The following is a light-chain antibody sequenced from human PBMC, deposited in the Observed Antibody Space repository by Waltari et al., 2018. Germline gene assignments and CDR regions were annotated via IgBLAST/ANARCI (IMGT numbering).Light chain of an antibody. Sequence: SYELTQAPSVSVSPGQTATISCPGDVLPHQYAYWYQQKPGPAPVVVLYKDTQRPSGIPERFSGSSSGTTVTLTISGVQAEDEADYYCQSIDSIVVFGGGTKLTV. CDR2: KDT. CDR3: QSIDSIVV. V-gene: IGLV3-25*03. CDR1: VLPHQY. J-gene: IGLJ2*01.